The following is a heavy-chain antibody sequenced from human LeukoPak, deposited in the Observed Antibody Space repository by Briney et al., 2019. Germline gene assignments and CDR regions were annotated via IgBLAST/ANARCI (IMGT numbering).Heavy chain of an antibody. CDR1: GYTFTSYG. D-gene: IGHD3-3*01. Sequence: ASVNVSFKASGYTFTSYGISWVRQAPGQGLEWMGWISAYNGNTNYAQKLQGRVTMTTDTSTSTAYMELRSLRSDDTAVYYCARVLRYDFWSSYYFDYSGPGKLFTVSS. CDR3: ARVLRYDFWSSYYFDY. CDR2: ISAYNGNT. J-gene: IGHJ4*02. V-gene: IGHV1-18*01.